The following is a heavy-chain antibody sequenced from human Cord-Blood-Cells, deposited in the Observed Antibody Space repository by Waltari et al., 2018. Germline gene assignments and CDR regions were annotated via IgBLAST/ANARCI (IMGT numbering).Heavy chain of an antibody. V-gene: IGHV4-38-2*02. CDR2: FLHSGST. J-gene: IGHJ4*02. Sequence: QVQLQESGPGLVKPSETLSLTCTVSGYSISSGYYWGWIRQPPGKGLEWIGSFLHSGSTYYNPSLKSRVTISVDTSKNQFSLKLSSVTAADTAVYYCARGGGYSXGYYFDYWGQGTLVTXSS. CDR3: ARGGGYSXGYYFDY. D-gene: IGHD5-18*01. CDR1: GYSISSGYY.